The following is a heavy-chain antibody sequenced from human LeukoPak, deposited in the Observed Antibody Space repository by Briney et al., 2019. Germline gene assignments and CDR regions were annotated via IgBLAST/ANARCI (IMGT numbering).Heavy chain of an antibody. CDR2: INGGGDTT. D-gene: IGHD5-18*01. Sequence: GGSLRLSCAASGFAFVSYAMTWVRQAPGKGLEWVSAINGGGDTTYYADSVKGRFTISRDKSKNTMYLQMNSLRAEDTALYYCAKALDTYGYMRFDFWGQGTLVTVSS. J-gene: IGHJ4*02. V-gene: IGHV3-23*01. CDR1: GFAFVSYA. CDR3: AKALDTYGYMRFDF.